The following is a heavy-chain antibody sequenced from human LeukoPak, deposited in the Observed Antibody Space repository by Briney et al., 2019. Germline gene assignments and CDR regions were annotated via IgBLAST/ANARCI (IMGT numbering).Heavy chain of an antibody. Sequence: GASVMVPCKASGYTFTSYDSNWVRQATGQGLEWMGWINPNSGGANYAQKFQGRVTMTRDTSISTAYMELSRLRSDDTAVYYCARAYYDILTGYENFDYWGQGTLVTVSS. D-gene: IGHD3-9*01. CDR3: ARAYYDILTGYENFDY. J-gene: IGHJ4*02. V-gene: IGHV1-2*02. CDR1: GYTFTSYD. CDR2: INPNSGGA.